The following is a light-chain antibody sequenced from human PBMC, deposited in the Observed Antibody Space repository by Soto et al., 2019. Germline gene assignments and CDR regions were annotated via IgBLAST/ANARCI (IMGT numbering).Light chain of an antibody. V-gene: IGLV1-40*01. CDR1: SSNIGAGYD. J-gene: IGLJ2*01. Sequence: QSALTQPPSVSGAPGQRVTISCTGSSSNIGAGYDVHWYQQIPGTAPKLLIYGNSNRPSGVPDRFSGSKAGTSAALAITGLQAEDEADDYGQSYDISLSGYVVFGGGTKLTVL. CDR3: QSYDISLSGYVV. CDR2: GNS.